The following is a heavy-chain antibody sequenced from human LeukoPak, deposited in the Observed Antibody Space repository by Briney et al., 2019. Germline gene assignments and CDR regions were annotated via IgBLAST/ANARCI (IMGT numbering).Heavy chain of an antibody. CDR1: GGTFSSYA. CDR3: ARSRGDGYSFGPGY. Sequence: SVKVSCKASGGTFSSYAISWVRQAPGQGLEWMGGIIPIFGTANYAQKFQGRVTITADESTSTAYMELSSLRSEDTAVYYCARSRGDGYSFGPGYWGQGTLVTVSS. D-gene: IGHD5-24*01. J-gene: IGHJ4*02. V-gene: IGHV1-69*13. CDR2: IIPIFGTA.